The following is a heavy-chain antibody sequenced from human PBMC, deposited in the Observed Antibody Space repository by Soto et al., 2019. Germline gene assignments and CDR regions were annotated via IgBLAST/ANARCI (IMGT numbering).Heavy chain of an antibody. D-gene: IGHD2-2*01. V-gene: IGHV3-21*01. CDR1: GFTFSSYS. J-gene: IGHJ6*03. CDR3: ARDQYCSSTSCPRKAYYYYYMDV. Sequence: GGSLRLSCAASGFTFSSYSMNWVRQAPGKGLEWVSSISSSSSYIYYADSVKGRFTISRDNAKNSLYLQMNSLRAEDTAVYYCARDQYCSSTSCPRKAYYYYYMDVWGKGTTVTVSS. CDR2: ISSSSSYI.